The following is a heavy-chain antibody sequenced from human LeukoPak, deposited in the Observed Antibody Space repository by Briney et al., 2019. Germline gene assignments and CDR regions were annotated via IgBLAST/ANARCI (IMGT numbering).Heavy chain of an antibody. CDR1: GFTVSSNY. CDR3: ARLIVTYSSSWYDY. J-gene: IGHJ4*02. CDR2: IYSGGST. Sequence: EGSLRLSCAASGFTVSSNYMSWVRQAPGKGLEWVSVIYSGGSTYYADSVKGRFTISRDNSKNMLYLQMNSLSAEDTAVYYCARLIVTYSSSWYDYWGQGTLVTVSS. V-gene: IGHV3-66*01. D-gene: IGHD6-13*01.